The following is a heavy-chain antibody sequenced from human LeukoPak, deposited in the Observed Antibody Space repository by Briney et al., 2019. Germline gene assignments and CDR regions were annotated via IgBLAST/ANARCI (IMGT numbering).Heavy chain of an antibody. J-gene: IGHJ5*02. V-gene: IGHV6-1*01. CDR2: TYYRSKWYN. CDR3: AREVLWFGELQGWFDP. CDR1: GDSVSSNSAA. Sequence: SQTLSLTCAISGDSVSSNSAAWNWIRQSPSIGLEWLGRTYYRSKWYNDYAVSVKSRITINPDTSKNQFSLQLNSVTPEDTAVYYCAREVLWFGELQGWFDPWGQGTLVTVSS. D-gene: IGHD3-10*01.